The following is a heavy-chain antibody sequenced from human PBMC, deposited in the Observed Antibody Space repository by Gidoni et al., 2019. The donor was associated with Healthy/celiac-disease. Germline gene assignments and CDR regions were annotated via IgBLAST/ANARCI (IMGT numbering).Heavy chain of an antibody. J-gene: IGHJ3*02. Sequence: GGGVVQPGRSLRLSCAASGFTFSSYAMHWVRQAPGKGLEWVAVISYDGSNKYYADSVKGRFTIPRDNSKNKLYLQMNSLRAEDTAVYYCAREKDIVVVPAAIVAFDIWGQGTMVTVSS. CDR1: GFTFSSYA. CDR2: ISYDGSNK. CDR3: AREKDIVVVPAAIVAFDI. D-gene: IGHD2-2*01. V-gene: IGHV3-30-3*01.